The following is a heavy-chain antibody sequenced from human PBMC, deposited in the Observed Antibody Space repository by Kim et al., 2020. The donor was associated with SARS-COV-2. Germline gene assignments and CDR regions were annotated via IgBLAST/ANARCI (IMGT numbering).Heavy chain of an antibody. CDR1: GFTFSNYW. CDR3: VVSLRRSAFDY. V-gene: IGHV3-7*01. Sequence: GGSLRLSCAASGFTFSNYWMSWVRQAPGKGLEWVAKIKEDGSEKCYMDSVKGRFTISRDNAKSSLYLQMNSLRAEDTAVYYCVVSLRRSAFDYWGQGTLVTVSS. CDR2: IKEDGSEK. D-gene: IGHD2-8*01. J-gene: IGHJ4*02.